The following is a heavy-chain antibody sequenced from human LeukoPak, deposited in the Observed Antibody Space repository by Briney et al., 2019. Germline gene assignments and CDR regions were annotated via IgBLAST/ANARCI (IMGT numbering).Heavy chain of an antibody. CDR3: AKDHSNYYYMDV. CDR2: IWYDGSNK. D-gene: IGHD4-11*01. V-gene: IGHV3-33*06. Sequence: PGGSLRLSCAASGFTFSSYGMHWVRQAPGKGLEWVAVIWYDGSNKYYADSVKGRFTISRDNSKNTLYLQMNSLRAEDTAVYYCAKDHSNYYYMDVRGKGTTVTVSS. CDR1: GFTFSSYG. J-gene: IGHJ6*03.